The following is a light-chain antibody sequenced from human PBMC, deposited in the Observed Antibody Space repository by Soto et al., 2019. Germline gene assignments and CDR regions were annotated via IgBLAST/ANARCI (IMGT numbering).Light chain of an antibody. CDR1: SSDVGDYNY. J-gene: IGLJ1*01. V-gene: IGLV2-14*01. CDR3: SSYTPSSTLV. Sequence: QSALTQPASVSVSPGQSITISCTGTSSDVGDYNYVSWYQQHPGRAPKLMIYEVTNRPSGVSNRFSGSKSGNTASLTISGLQAEDEADYYCSSYTPSSTLVFATGTKLTVL. CDR2: EVT.